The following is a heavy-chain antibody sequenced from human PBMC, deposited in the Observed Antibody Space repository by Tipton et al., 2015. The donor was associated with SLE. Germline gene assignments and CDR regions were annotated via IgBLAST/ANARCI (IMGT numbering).Heavy chain of an antibody. CDR2: IYYSGSI. CDR1: GGSISSHY. Sequence: TLSLTCTVSGGSISSHYWSWIRQPPGKGLEWIGYIYYSGSISYNPSLKSRVTISVDKSKNQFSLKLSSVTAADTAVYYCARLTDFWSGYYYFDYWGQGTLVTVSS. V-gene: IGHV4-59*11. CDR3: ARLTDFWSGYYYFDY. J-gene: IGHJ4*02. D-gene: IGHD3-3*01.